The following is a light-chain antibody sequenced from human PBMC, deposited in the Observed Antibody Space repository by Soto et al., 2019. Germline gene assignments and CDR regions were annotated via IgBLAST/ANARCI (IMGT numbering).Light chain of an antibody. CDR2: AAS. CDR3: HQYSSSPIT. J-gene: IGKJ1*01. Sequence: EIVLTQSPDTLSLSPGERATLSCRASQSVGSSYLAWYQQKRGQTPRLLIYAASSRATGIPDRFSGSGSGTDYTLTISRLESEDFAVYYCHQYSSSPITFGQGTKVDIK. V-gene: IGKV3-20*01. CDR1: QSVGSSY.